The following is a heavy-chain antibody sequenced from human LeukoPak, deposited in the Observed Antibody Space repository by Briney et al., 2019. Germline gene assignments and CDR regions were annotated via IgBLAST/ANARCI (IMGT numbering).Heavy chain of an antibody. J-gene: IGHJ2*01. V-gene: IGHV4-39*01. D-gene: IGHD2-21*01. CDR3: AGLSAVGISFWYFDL. CDR1: GGSISSSSYY. CDR2: IYYSGST. Sequence: SETLSLTCTVSGGSISSSSYYWGWIRQPPGKGLEWIGSIYYSGSTYYNPSLKSRVTISVDTSKNQFSLKLSSVTAADTAVYYCAGLSAVGISFWYFDLWGRGTLVTDSS.